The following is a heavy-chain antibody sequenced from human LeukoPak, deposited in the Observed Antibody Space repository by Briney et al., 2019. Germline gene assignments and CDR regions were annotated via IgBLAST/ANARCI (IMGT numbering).Heavy chain of an antibody. CDR3: TTRIVVVAAIKYYFDY. J-gene: IGHJ4*02. D-gene: IGHD2-15*01. CDR2: INSDGSST. V-gene: IGHV3-74*01. CDR1: GFTFSSYW. Sequence: GGSLRLSCAASGFTFSSYWMHWVRQAPGKGLVWVSRINSDGSSTSYADSVKGRFTISRDNAKNTLYLQMNSLKTEDTAVYYCTTRIVVVAAIKYYFDYWGQGTLVTVSS.